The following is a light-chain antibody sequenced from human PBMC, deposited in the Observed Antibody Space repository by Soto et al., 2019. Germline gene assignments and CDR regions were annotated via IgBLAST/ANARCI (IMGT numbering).Light chain of an antibody. CDR3: QQYGGSPIT. V-gene: IGKV3-20*01. CDR1: QSVSRR. CDR2: GAS. Sequence: VVLKQSARTVSWSPGGRATLSCRASQSVSRRLAWYQQRPGQSPRLLISGASMRASGVPVRFIGSGSGTDFTLTITSLEPEDFAVYYCQQYGGSPITFGLGSRL. J-gene: IGKJ5*01.